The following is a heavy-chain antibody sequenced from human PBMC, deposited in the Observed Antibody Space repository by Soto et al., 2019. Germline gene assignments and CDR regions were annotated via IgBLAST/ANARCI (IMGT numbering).Heavy chain of an antibody. V-gene: IGHV3-30*18. CDR1: GFTFKNYA. CDR2: ISNDGSDK. J-gene: IGHJ4*02. Sequence: QVQLVESGGGVVQPGRSLRLSCVASGFTFKNYAFHWVRQAPGTGLEWVAVISNDGSDKYYADSVKGRFTISRDSSKNTLHLQMDSLRAEDTAVYYCAKVRIAPAKPCYFDSWGQGTMVTVYS. CDR3: AKVRIAPAKPCYFDS. D-gene: IGHD6-13*01.